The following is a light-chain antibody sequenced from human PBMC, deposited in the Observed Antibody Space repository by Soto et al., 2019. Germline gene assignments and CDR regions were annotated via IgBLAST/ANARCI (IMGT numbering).Light chain of an antibody. J-gene: IGKJ5*01. CDR1: QSVSSN. CDR2: DAS. CDR3: QHYNNWPPIT. V-gene: IGKV3-15*01. Sequence: EIVMTQSPDTLSVSPGERATLSCRASQSVSSNLAWYQQKPGQAPRLLIYDASTRAPGFPARFSGSGSGTEFTLTISSLQSEDFAVYYCQHYNNWPPITFGQGTRLEIK.